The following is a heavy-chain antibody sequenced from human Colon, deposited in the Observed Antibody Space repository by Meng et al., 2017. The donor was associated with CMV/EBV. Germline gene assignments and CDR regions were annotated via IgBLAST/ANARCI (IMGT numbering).Heavy chain of an antibody. CDR2: ISSSGSDI. Sequence: GESLKISCAASGFTFSSHGMNWVRQAPGKGLEWISYISSSGSDIYYADSVKGRFTISRDNAKNSLYLQMNSLRAEDTAVYYCARDGRGYSANGRYYYYGLDVWGRGTTVTVSS. V-gene: IGHV3-48*03. D-gene: IGHD5-12*01. CDR1: GFTFSSHG. J-gene: IGHJ6*02. CDR3: ARDGRGYSANGRYYYYGLDV.